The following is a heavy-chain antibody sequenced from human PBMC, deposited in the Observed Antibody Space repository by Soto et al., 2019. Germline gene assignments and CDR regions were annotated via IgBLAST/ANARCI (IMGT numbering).Heavy chain of an antibody. CDR3: ASPRDCSGGSCYSAFDY. V-gene: IGHV4-4*02. CDR1: GGSISSSNW. Sequence: QVQLQESGPGLVKPSGTLSLTCAVSGGSISSSNWWSWVRQPPGKGLEWIGEIYHSGSTNYNPSLKSRVTISLDTYKNQFSRKLSSVPAADTAVYYCASPRDCSGGSCYSAFDYWGQGTLVTVSS. D-gene: IGHD2-15*01. CDR2: IYHSGST. J-gene: IGHJ4*02.